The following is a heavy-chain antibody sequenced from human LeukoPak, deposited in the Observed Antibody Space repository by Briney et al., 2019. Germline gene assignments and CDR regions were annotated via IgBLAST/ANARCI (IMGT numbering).Heavy chain of an antibody. CDR2: IKPDGSQK. CDR1: GFMFSNYW. CDR3: GPKSY. Sequence: GGSLRLSCAASGFMFSNYWMSWVRQAPGKGLEWVANIKPDGSQKYYVDSVKGRFTISRDNAKNSLSLQMNSLRAEDTAVYCCGPKSYWGQGTLVTVSS. J-gene: IGHJ4*02. V-gene: IGHV3-7*01.